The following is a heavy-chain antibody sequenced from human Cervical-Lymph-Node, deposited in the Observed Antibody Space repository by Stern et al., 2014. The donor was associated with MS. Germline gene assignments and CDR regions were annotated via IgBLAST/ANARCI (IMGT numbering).Heavy chain of an antibody. CDR3: ATSRRPPYDFDY. J-gene: IGHJ4*02. CDR2: VHSSGST. Sequence: QVQLQESGPGLVKPSATLSLTCSVSGDPVTSENYYWSWMRQRPGPGLEWIGYVHSSGSTNSNPSLKRRVAMSEEAAKDQFLLRLNSLAAADTAVYYCATSRRPPYDFDYWGQGTLVTVSS. V-gene: IGHV4-61*01. CDR1: GDPVTSENYY. D-gene: IGHD2-2*01.